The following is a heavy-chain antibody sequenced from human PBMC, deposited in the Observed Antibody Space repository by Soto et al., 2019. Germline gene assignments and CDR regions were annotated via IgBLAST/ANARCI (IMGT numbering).Heavy chain of an antibody. Sequence: PGGSLRRSCETSGFTFSSFGMHWVRQAPGKGREWVAVIWYDGSNKYYADSVKGRFTISRDNSKNTLYLQMNSLRAEDTAVYYCARDRYYDSSGYYFDYWGQGT. CDR2: IWYDGSNK. D-gene: IGHD3-22*01. V-gene: IGHV3-33*01. CDR1: GFTFSSFG. J-gene: IGHJ4*02. CDR3: ARDRYYDSSGYYFDY.